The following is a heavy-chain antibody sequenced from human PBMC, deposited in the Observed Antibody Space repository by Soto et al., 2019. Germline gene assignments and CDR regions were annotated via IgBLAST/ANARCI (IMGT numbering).Heavy chain of an antibody. CDR2: IYYTGST. V-gene: IGHV4-30-4*01. J-gene: IGHJ4*02. CDR3: AREISTAGTATTDY. D-gene: IGHD6-13*01. CDR1: GGSISIGDYY. Sequence: SETLSLTCTVSGGSISIGDYYWSWVRQTPGKGLEWIGYIYYTGSTDYNPSLKSRVTISVDTSKNQFSLTLRSVTAADTAVYYCAREISTAGTATTDYWGQGTLVTVSS.